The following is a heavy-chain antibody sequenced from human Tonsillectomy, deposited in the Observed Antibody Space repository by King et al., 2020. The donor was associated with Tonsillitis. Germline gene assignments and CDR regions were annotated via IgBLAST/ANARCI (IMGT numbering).Heavy chain of an antibody. D-gene: IGHD2-2*01. Sequence: QLQESGPGLVKPSGTLSLTCTVSGGSIISGSYYWSWIRQPPGQGLEWIGSIYYSGSTYYNPSLQSRVTISLDTSKNQFSLNLSSVTAADTAVYYCAGHPAVPAADTAAGYWGQGKLVTVSS. V-gene: IGHV4-39*07. CDR3: AGHPAVPAADTAAGY. J-gene: IGHJ4*02. CDR2: IYYSGST. CDR1: GGSIISGSYY.